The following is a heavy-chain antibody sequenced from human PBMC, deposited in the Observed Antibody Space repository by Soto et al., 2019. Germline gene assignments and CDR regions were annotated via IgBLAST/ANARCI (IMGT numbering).Heavy chain of an antibody. J-gene: IGHJ6*02. D-gene: IGHD3-10*01. CDR2: IGDSGDYT. CDR1: GFTFSSCA. V-gene: IGHV3-23*01. Sequence: GGSLRLSCAASGFTFSSCAMSWVRQAPGKGLEWVSAIGDSGDYTYYADSVKGRFTVSRDNSKNTLDLQMNSLRAEDTAIYYCAKSFEWPELGAMDVWGQGTTVTVSS. CDR3: AKSFEWPELGAMDV.